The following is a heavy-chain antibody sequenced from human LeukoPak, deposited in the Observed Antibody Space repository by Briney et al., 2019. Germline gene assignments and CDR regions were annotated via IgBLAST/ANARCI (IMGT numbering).Heavy chain of an antibody. Sequence: GGSLRLSCAASGFTFSSYWMHWVRQAPGKGLLCVSRINSDGSSTSYADSVKGRFTISRDNAKNTLYLQMNSLRAEDTAVYYCAGGKATVKDYWGQGTLVTVSS. CDR3: AGGKATVKDY. CDR2: INSDGSST. D-gene: IGHD4-17*01. J-gene: IGHJ4*02. V-gene: IGHV3-74*01. CDR1: GFTFSSYW.